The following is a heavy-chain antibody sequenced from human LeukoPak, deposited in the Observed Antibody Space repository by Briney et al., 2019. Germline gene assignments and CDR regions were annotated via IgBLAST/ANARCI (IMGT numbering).Heavy chain of an antibody. D-gene: IGHD6-13*01. Sequence: GGSLRLSCAASGFTFSSYSMNWVRQAPGKGLEWVSPISISSSYIYYADSVKGRFTISRDNAKNSLYLQMNSLRAEDTAVYYCARSGIAAAGTGRFDPWGQGTLVTVSS. J-gene: IGHJ5*02. CDR2: ISISSSYI. V-gene: IGHV3-21*01. CDR1: GFTFSSYS. CDR3: ARSGIAAAGTGRFDP.